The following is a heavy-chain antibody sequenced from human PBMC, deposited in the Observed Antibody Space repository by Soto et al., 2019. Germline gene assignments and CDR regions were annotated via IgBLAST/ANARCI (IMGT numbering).Heavy chain of an antibody. CDR2: INTGNGNT. CDR1: GYTFTSYA. V-gene: IGHV1-3*04. D-gene: IGHD3-10*01. J-gene: IGHJ4*02. Sequence: GASVKVSCKTSGYTFTSYAMHWVRQAPGQRLEWMGWINTGNGNTKYSQKFQGRVTITRDTSASTAYMELSSLRSEDTAIYYCARDRSESYYKAPDGYWGQGTLVTVS. CDR3: ARDRSESYYKAPDGY.